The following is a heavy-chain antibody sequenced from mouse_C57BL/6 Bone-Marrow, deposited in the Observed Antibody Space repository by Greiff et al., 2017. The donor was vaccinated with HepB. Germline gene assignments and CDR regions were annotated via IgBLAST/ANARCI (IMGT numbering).Heavy chain of an antibody. CDR1: GFTFSSYA. Sequence: EVKVEESGGGLVKPGGSLKLSCAASGFTFSSYAMSWVRQTPEKRLEWVATISDGGSYTYYPDNVKGRFTISRDNAKNNLYLQMSQLKSEDTAMYYCARFSYDYSFDYWGQGTTLTVSS. CDR3: ARFSYDYSFDY. V-gene: IGHV5-4*03. J-gene: IGHJ2*01. D-gene: IGHD2-4*01. CDR2: ISDGGSYT.